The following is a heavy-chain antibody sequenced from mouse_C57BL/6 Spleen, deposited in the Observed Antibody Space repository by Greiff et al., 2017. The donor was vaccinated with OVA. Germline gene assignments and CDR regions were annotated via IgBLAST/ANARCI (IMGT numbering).Heavy chain of an antibody. J-gene: IGHJ2*01. CDR3: ARDHYYGSIFDY. V-gene: IGHV3-6*01. D-gene: IGHD1-1*01. CDR2: ISYDGSN. CDR1: GYSITSGYY. Sequence: DVQLQESGPGLVKPSQSLSLTCSVTGYSITSGYYWNWIRQFPGNKLEWMGYISYDGSNNYNPSLKNRISITRDTSKNQFFLKLNSVTTEDTATYYCARDHYYGSIFDYWGQGTTLTVSS.